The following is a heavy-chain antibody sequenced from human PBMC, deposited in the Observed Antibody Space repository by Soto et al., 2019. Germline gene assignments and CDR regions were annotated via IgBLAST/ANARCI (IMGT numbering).Heavy chain of an antibody. V-gene: IGHV3-7*03. CDR3: ARAEDYDYWSGPPHYFDY. CDR2: IKQDGSEK. CDR1: GFTFRSYW. J-gene: IGHJ4*02. D-gene: IGHD3-3*01. Sequence: PGGSLRLSCGTSGFTFRSYWMSWVRQAPGKGLEWVANIKQDGSEKQYVDSVKGRFTISRDNAKNSVYLQMNSLRAEDTAVYYCARAEDYDYWSGPPHYFDYWGQGPQVTVSS.